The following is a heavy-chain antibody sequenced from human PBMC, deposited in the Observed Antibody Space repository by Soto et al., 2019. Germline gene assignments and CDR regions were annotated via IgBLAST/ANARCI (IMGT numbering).Heavy chain of an antibody. Sequence: SVKVSCKASGGTFSSYAISWVRQAPGQGLEWMGGIIPIFGTANYAQKFQGRVTITADESTSTAYMELSSLRSEDTAVYYCARDRRGRPLGYYYGMDVWGQGTTVTVSS. V-gene: IGHV1-69*13. D-gene: IGHD1-1*01. J-gene: IGHJ6*02. CDR2: IIPIFGTA. CDR3: ARDRRGRPLGYYYGMDV. CDR1: GGTFSSYA.